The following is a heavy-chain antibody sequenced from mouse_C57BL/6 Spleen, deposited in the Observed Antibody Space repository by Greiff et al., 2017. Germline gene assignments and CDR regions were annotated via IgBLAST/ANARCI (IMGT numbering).Heavy chain of an antibody. CDR3: ARVLYYGSSYFDY. CDR2: IYPGDGDT. D-gene: IGHD1-1*01. Sequence: QVQLQQSGPELVKPGASVKISCKASGYAFSSSWMNWVKQRPGKGLEWIGRIYPGDGDTNYNGKFKGKATLTADKSSSTAYMQLSSLTSEDSAVYFCARVLYYGSSYFDYWGQGTTLTVSS. V-gene: IGHV1-82*01. J-gene: IGHJ2*01. CDR1: GYAFSSSW.